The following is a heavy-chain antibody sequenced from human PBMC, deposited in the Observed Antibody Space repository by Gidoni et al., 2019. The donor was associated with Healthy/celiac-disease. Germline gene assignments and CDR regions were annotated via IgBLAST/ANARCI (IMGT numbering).Heavy chain of an antibody. D-gene: IGHD6-19*01. CDR2: IYYSGST. Sequence: QVQLQESGPGLVKPSETLSLTCTVSGGSISSYYWSWIRQPPGKGLEWIGYIYYSGSTNYNPSLKSRVTISVDTSKNQFSLKLSSVTAADTAVYYCARGDGVWYSSGWYFDYWGQGTLVTVSS. V-gene: IGHV4-59*01. J-gene: IGHJ4*02. CDR1: GGSISSYY. CDR3: ARGDGVWYSSGWYFDY.